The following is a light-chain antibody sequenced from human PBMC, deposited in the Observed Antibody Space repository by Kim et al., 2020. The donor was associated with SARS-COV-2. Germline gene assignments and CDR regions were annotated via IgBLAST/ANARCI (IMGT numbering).Light chain of an antibody. V-gene: IGLV3-19*01. Sequence: ALGQTVTITCQGDSLRSQFANWYQQSPGQSPVLVLYGRNSRPSGIPDRFSGSRSGDTASLTITGAQAEDEADYYCTSRDSSGYHVLFGGGTQLTVL. CDR3: TSRDSSGYHVL. J-gene: IGLJ2*01. CDR1: SLRSQF. CDR2: GRN.